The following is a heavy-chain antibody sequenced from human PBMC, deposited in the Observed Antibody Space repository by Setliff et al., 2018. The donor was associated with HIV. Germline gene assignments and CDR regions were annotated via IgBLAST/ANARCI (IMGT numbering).Heavy chain of an antibody. Sequence: GSLRLSCAASGFTFHSYGMHWVRQAPGKGLEWVAVIWYDGRNKYYADSVKGRFTISRDNSKNTLYLQMNSLRAEDTAAYYCAKDSSSGYYYYYLDVWGKGTTVTVSS. V-gene: IGHV3-33*06. CDR3: AKDSSSGYYYYYLDV. J-gene: IGHJ6*03. CDR1: GFTFHSYG. CDR2: IWYDGRNK. D-gene: IGHD6-6*01.